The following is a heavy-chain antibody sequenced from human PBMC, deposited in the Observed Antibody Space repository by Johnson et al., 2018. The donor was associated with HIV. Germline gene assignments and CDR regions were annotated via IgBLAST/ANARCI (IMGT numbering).Heavy chain of an antibody. D-gene: IGHD1-26*01. CDR2: INSDGSST. CDR1: GFTFSSYW. Sequence: EKLVESGGGLVQPGGSLRLSCAASGFTFSSYWMHWVRQAPGKGLVWVSRINSDGSSTSYADSVKGRFTISRDNAKNTLYLQMNSLRAEDTAVYYCARDPGPQWELEATDAFDIWGQGTMVTVSS. V-gene: IGHV3-74*01. CDR3: ARDPGPQWELEATDAFDI. J-gene: IGHJ3*02.